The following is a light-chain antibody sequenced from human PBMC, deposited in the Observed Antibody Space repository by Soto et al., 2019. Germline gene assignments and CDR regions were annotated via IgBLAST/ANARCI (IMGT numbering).Light chain of an antibody. J-gene: IGKJ1*01. CDR1: QSINTF. Sequence: DIQMSQSPSSLSASVGDRVTIACRASQSINTFLNWYEVKPGKAPKLLIYAASSLQSGVPARFSGSGSGTDFTRTISSLQPEDVATYYCQQSHRIPWTFGQGTKVESK. CDR2: AAS. V-gene: IGKV1-39*01. CDR3: QQSHRIPWT.